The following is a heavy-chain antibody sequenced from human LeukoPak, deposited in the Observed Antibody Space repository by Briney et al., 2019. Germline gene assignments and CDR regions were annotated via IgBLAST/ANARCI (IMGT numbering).Heavy chain of an antibody. J-gene: IGHJ4*02. CDR3: ARPLKKGSWYSYFDY. Sequence: PGGSLRLSCAASGFTFTGYYIHWVRQAPGQGLEWMGWINPNSGGTNFAQKFQGRVTMTRDTSISTAYMELSRLRSDDTAVYYCARPLKKGSWYSYFDYWGQGTLVTVSS. D-gene: IGHD6-13*01. V-gene: IGHV1-2*02. CDR1: GFTFTGYY. CDR2: INPNSGGT.